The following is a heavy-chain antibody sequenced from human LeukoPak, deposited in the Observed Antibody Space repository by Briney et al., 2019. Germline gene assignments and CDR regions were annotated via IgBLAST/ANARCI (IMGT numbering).Heavy chain of an antibody. Sequence: SETPSLTCTVSGGSISSSSYYWGWIRQPPGKGLEWIGSIYYSGSTYYNPSLKSRVTISVDTSKNQFSLKLSSVTAADTAVYYCARHATYGSGIRVPFDYWGQGTLVTVSS. V-gene: IGHV4-39*01. CDR1: GGSISSSSYY. J-gene: IGHJ4*02. D-gene: IGHD3-10*01. CDR3: ARHATYGSGIRVPFDY. CDR2: IYYSGST.